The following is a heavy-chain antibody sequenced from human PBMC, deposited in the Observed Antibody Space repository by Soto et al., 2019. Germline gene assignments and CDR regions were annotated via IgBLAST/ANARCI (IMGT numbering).Heavy chain of an antibody. CDR2: IYWDDDK. J-gene: IGHJ5*02. D-gene: IGHD3-22*01. CDR3: ARIPPIGRMIVVVTNWFDP. Sequence: PTLVNPTQTLTLTCTFSGFSLSTSGVGVGWIRQPPGKALEWLALIYWDDDKRYSPSLKSRLTITKDTSKNQVVLTMSNMDPVDTATYYCARIPPIGRMIVVVTNWFDPWGQGTLVTVSS. V-gene: IGHV2-5*02. CDR1: GFSLSTSGVG.